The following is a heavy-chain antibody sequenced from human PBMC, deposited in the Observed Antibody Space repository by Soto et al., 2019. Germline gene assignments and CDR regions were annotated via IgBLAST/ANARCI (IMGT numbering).Heavy chain of an antibody. CDR3: ASGVVGVVSYYYYGMDV. J-gene: IGHJ6*02. CDR2: IIPIFGTA. Sequence: ASVKVSCKASGGTFSSYAISWVRQAPGQGLEWMGGIIPIFGTANYAQKFQGRVTITADESTSTAYMELSSLRSEDTAVYYCASGVVGVVSYYYYGMDVWGQGTTVTVS. CDR1: GGTFSSYA. D-gene: IGHD3-3*01. V-gene: IGHV1-69*13.